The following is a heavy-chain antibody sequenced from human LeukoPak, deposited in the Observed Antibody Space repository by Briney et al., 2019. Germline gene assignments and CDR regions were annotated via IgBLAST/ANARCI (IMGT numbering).Heavy chain of an antibody. Sequence: GSSVKVSCKASGGTFSSYAISWVRQAPGQGLEWMGRIIPILGIANYAQKFQGRVTITADKSTSTAYMELSSLRSEDTAVYYCARDVDTMSGREDAFDIWGQGTMVTVSS. D-gene: IGHD5-12*01. CDR3: ARDVDTMSGREDAFDI. J-gene: IGHJ3*02. CDR2: IIPILGIA. CDR1: GGTFSSYA. V-gene: IGHV1-69*04.